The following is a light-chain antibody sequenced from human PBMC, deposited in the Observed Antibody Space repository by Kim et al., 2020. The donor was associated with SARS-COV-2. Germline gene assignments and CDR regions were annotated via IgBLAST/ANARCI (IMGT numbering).Light chain of an antibody. Sequence: GQRVTISCSGSISNIGSNTVNWFQQLPGTAPKLLSYSNDQRPSGVPDLFSASKSGTSATLAISGLQSEDEAAYYCAAWDDSLNGRVFGGGTQLTVL. J-gene: IGLJ3*02. CDR3: AAWDDSLNGRV. CDR2: SND. CDR1: ISNIGSNT. V-gene: IGLV1-44*01.